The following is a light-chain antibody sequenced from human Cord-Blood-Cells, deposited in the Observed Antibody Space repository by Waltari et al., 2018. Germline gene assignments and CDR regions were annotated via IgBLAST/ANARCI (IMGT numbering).Light chain of an antibody. CDR1: PSVSSSY. Sequence: EIVFTQFPGTLSLSPGERATLPCRARPSVSSSYLAGYQQKPGQAPRLLLYGASSRATGIPHRFSGSGSGTDFTLTISRLVPEDVSVYYCRQYGSSPGLTFGGGTKVEIK. V-gene: IGKV3-20*01. CDR2: GAS. J-gene: IGKJ4*01. CDR3: RQYGSSPGLT.